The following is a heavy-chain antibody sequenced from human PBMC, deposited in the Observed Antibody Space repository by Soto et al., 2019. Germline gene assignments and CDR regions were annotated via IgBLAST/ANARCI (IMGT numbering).Heavy chain of an antibody. CDR3: AGRDYDFWSGYRTIYYYYYMDV. Sequence: PSETLSLTCTVSGGSISSSSYYWGWIRQPPGKGLEWIGSIYYSGSTYYNPSLKSRVTIPVDTSKNQFSLKLSSVTAADTAVYYCAGRDYDFWSGYRTIYYYYYMDVWGKGTTVTVSS. D-gene: IGHD3-3*01. CDR2: IYYSGST. CDR1: GGSISSSSYY. V-gene: IGHV4-39*01. J-gene: IGHJ6*03.